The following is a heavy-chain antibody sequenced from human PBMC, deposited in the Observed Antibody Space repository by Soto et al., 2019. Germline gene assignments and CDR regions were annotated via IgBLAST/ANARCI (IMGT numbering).Heavy chain of an antibody. CDR2: IYSGGST. CDR3: ARDMYYYESSGSY. V-gene: IGHV3-53*01. Sequence: PGGSLRLSGAASGFIVSSNYMSWVWQAPGKGLEWVSVIYSGGSTYYADSVKGRFTISRDNSKNTLYLQMNSLRAEDTAVYYCARDMYYYESSGSYWGQGTLVTVSS. J-gene: IGHJ4*02. CDR1: GFIVSSNY. D-gene: IGHD3-22*01.